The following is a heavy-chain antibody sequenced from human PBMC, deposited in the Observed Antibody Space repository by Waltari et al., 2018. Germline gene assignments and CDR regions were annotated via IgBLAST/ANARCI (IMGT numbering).Heavy chain of an antibody. CDR1: GGSFSGYY. V-gene: IGHV4-34*01. D-gene: IGHD5-18*01. Sequence: QVQLQQWGAGLLKPLETLSLTCAVYGGSFSGYYWSWIRQPPGKGLEWIGEINHSGSTNYNPSLKSRVTISVDTSKNQFSLKLSSVTAADTAVYYCRWEGRKRVTDYWGQGTLVTVSS. CDR3: RWEGRKRVTDY. J-gene: IGHJ4*02. CDR2: INHSGST.